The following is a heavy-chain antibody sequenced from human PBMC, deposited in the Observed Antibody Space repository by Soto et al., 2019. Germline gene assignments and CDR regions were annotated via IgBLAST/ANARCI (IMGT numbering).Heavy chain of an antibody. CDR3: AKDVTTQLAARSRFDY. Sequence: PGGSLRLSCEVSGFKFDDHAMHWVRQAPGRGLEWVSGINWNGGSVDYVDSVKGRFTISRDNAKNILFLQMTSLRPEDTAFYFCAKDVTTQLAARSRFDYWGPGTLVTLSS. CDR1: GFKFDDHA. V-gene: IGHV3-9*01. D-gene: IGHD2-2*01. J-gene: IGHJ4*02. CDR2: INWNGGSV.